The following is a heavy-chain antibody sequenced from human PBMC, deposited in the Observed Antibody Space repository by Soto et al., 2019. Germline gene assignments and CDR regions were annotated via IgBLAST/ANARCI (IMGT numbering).Heavy chain of an antibody. CDR2: IYYSGST. CDR3: ARHRNDILTGYYLPYYYYCGMDV. D-gene: IGHD3-9*01. V-gene: IGHV4-39*01. CDR1: GGSISSSSYY. Sequence: SETLSLTYTGSGGSISSSSYYWGWIRQPPGKGLEWIGSIYYSGSTYYNPSLKSRVTISVDTSKNQFSLKLSSVTAADTAVYYCARHRNDILTGYYLPYYYYCGMDVWGQGTTVTVSS. J-gene: IGHJ6*02.